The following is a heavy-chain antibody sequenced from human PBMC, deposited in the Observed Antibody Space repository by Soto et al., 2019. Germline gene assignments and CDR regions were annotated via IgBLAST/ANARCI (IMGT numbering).Heavy chain of an antibody. J-gene: IGHJ4*02. CDR1: VYSFTSYD. CDR2: MDPKTGNT. Sequence: EXSVKVSCKASVYSFTSYDINWVRQATGQGLEWMGWMDPKTGNTDYGQKFQGRVTMTRNTSISTAYMELSSLTSEDTAVYYCARGRGWRDYWGQGNPVTVS. D-gene: IGHD6-19*01. CDR3: ARGRGWRDY. V-gene: IGHV1-8*01.